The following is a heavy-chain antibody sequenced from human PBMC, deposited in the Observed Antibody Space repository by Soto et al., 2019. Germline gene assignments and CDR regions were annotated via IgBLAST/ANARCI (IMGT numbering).Heavy chain of an antibody. Sequence: QVQLVQSGAEVKKPGSSVKVSCKASGGTFSSYAISWVRQAPGQGLEWMGGIIPIFGTANYAQKFQGRVTNTADESTSTAYMELSSLRAEDTAVYYFARGARRIQLWFVRPAYYYCGMDVWGQVTTVTVSS. J-gene: IGHJ6*02. CDR1: GGTFSSYA. V-gene: IGHV1-69*12. D-gene: IGHD5-18*01. CDR3: ARGARRIQLWFVRPAYYYCGMDV. CDR2: IIPIFGTA.